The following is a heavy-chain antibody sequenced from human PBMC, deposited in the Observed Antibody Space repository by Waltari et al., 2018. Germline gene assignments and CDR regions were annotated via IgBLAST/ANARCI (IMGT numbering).Heavy chain of an antibody. Sequence: QLQESGPGLVKPSGTLSLRCAVSGDSLTSANWWSWVRQSPQRGLEWIGQVLSTGKTNYSPSFASRVTMSLDASNNQFSLKVTSATAADTAVYYCARDRGRGLYLDVWGPGTLVTVSP. CDR2: VLSTGKT. J-gene: IGHJ4*02. V-gene: IGHV4-4*02. CDR3: ARDRGRGLYLDV. D-gene: IGHD2-15*01. CDR1: GDSLTSANW.